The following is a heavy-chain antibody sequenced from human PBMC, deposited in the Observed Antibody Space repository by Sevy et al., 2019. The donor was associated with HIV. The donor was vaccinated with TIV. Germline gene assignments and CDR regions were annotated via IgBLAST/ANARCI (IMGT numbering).Heavy chain of an antibody. CDR1: EDTFTGYY. J-gene: IGHJ3*02. CDR3: AREGTEGASDAFDI. V-gene: IGHV1-2*02. CDR2: ISPHSGGT. Sequence: ASVKVSCKACEDTFTGYYIHWVRQAPGQGLEWMGWISPHSGGTHYTQQFQGRVTMTRDTSIGTVYMELNSLTSDDTAMYYCAREGTEGASDAFDIWVQGTMVTVSS. D-gene: IGHD1-26*01.